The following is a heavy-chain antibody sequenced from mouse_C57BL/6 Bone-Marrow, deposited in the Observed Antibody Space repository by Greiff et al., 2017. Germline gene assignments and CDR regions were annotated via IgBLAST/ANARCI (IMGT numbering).Heavy chain of an antibody. CDR3: AVYSKE. Sequence: QVQLKQPGAELVRPGTSVKLFCKASGYTFTSYWMHWVKQRPGQGLEWIGVIDPSDSYTNYNQKFKGKATLTVDTSSSTAYMQLSSLTSEDSAVYYCAVYSKEWGQGTLVTVSA. J-gene: IGHJ3*02. V-gene: IGHV1-59*01. CDR1: GYTFTSYW. D-gene: IGHD2-5*01. CDR2: IDPSDSYT.